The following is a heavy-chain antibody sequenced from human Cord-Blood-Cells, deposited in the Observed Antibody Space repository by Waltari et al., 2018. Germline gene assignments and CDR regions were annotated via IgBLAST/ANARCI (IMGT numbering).Heavy chain of an antibody. CDR3: ARDESTVTDY. V-gene: IGHV3-66*01. CDR2: IYSGGST. Sequence: EVQLVESGGGLVQPGGSLRLSCAASGFTVSSNYMSWVRQAPGKGREWGSVIYSGGSTYYADAVKGRFTISRDNSKNTLYLQMNSRRAEDTAVYYCARDESTVTDYWGQGTLVTVSS. J-gene: IGHJ4*02. D-gene: IGHD4-4*01. CDR1: GFTVSSNY.